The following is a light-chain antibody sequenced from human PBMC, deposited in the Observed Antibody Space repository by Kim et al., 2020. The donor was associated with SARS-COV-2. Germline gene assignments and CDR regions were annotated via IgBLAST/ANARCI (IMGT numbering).Light chain of an antibody. CDR2: AAS. Sequence: AIQMTQSPSSLSASVGDRVTITCRASEDIRNDLGWYQQRPGKAPRLLIFAASALQSGVPSRFSGSGPGTEFTLTINSLQPEDFATYFCQQDHNYPRTFGQGTKVDIK. CDR3: QQDHNYPRT. V-gene: IGKV1-6*01. CDR1: EDIRND. J-gene: IGKJ1*01.